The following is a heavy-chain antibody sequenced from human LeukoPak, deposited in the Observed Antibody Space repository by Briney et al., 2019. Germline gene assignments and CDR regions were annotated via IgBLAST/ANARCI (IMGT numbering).Heavy chain of an antibody. V-gene: IGHV4-34*01. Sequence: PSETLSLTCAVYGGSFSGYYWSWIRQPPGKGLEWIGEINHSGSTNYNPSLKSRVTISVDTSKNQFSLKLSSVTAADTAVYYCARLSGMVRRYNYYYMDVWGKGTTVTISS. J-gene: IGHJ6*03. CDR2: INHSGST. CDR1: GGSFSGYY. CDR3: ARLSGMVRRYNYYYMDV. D-gene: IGHD3-10*01.